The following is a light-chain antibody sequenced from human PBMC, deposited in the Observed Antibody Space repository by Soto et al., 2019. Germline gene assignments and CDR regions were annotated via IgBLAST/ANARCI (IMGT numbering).Light chain of an antibody. CDR2: GAS. V-gene: IGKV3-20*01. J-gene: IGKJ4*01. Sequence: EIVLTRSPGTLSLSPGERATLSCRASQSVSSSYLAWYQQKPGQAPRLLIYGASSRATGIPDRFSGSGSGTDFTLIISRLEPEDFAVYYCQQYDSSPLTFGGGTKVEIK. CDR1: QSVSSSY. CDR3: QQYDSSPLT.